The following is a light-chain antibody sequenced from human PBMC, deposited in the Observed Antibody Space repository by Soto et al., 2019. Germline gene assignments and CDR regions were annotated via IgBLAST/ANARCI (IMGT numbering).Light chain of an antibody. J-gene: IGKJ1*01. V-gene: IGKV3-20*01. Sequence: EVVLTQSPGTLSLSPGERATLSCRASQSVGGSYLAWYQQKPGQAPRLLIYGASYRATGIPDRFSGSGSGTDFTLTINRLEPEDFAMYYCQQYGSSPWAFGQGTKVEIK. CDR3: QQYGSSPWA. CDR2: GAS. CDR1: QSVGGSY.